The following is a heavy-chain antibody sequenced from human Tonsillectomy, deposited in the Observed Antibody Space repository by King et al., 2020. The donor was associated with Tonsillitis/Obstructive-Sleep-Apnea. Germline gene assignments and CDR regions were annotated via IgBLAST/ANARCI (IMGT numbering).Heavy chain of an antibody. CDR1: GVTFSIYG. J-gene: IGHJ3*02. D-gene: IGHD6-13*01. CDR3: AKFRSSWYTDAFDI. CDR2: TSHDGSNK. Sequence: QLVQSGGGVVQPGRSLRRSCAASGVTFSIYGMHWVRQARGKGLEWVAVTSHDGSNKYYAESGKGRCTISRDNSKNTLYLLMNSLRAEDTAVYYCAKFRSSWYTDAFDIWGQGTMVTVSS. V-gene: IGHV3-30*18.